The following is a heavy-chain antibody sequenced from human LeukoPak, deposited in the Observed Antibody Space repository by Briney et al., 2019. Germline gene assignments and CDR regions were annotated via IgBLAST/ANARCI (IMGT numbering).Heavy chain of an antibody. CDR3: ARRRPRGPGRPFDY. J-gene: IGHJ4*02. CDR1: GGSFSGYY. CDR2: INHSGST. V-gene: IGHV4-34*01. D-gene: IGHD3-10*01. Sequence: SETLSLTCAVYGGSFSGYYWSWIRQPPGKGLEWIGEINHSGSTNYNPSLKSRVTISVDTSKNQFSLKLSSVTAADTAVYYCARRRPRGPGRPFDYWGQGTLVTVSS.